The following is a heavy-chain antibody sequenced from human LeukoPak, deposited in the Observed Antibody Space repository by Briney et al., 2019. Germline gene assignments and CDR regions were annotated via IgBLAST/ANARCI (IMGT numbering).Heavy chain of an antibody. CDR1: GFTFSYYY. CDR2: INSDDSRT. D-gene: IGHD3-22*01. CDR3: ARGLVHDTSGYYSDY. V-gene: IGHV3-74*01. Sequence: GGSLRLSCAASGFTFSYYYMSGVRQAPGKGLVWVSRINSDDSRTTYADSVKGRFTISRDNAKNTLYLQMNSLRAEDTAVYYCARGLVHDTSGYYSDYWGQGTLVTVSS. J-gene: IGHJ4*02.